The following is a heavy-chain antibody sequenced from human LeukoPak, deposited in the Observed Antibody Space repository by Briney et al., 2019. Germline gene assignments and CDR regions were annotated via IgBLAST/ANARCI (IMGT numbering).Heavy chain of an antibody. CDR2: IYYSGST. Sequence: PSETLSLTCTVSGGSISSGDYYWSWIRQPPGKGLEWLGYIYYSGSTYYNPSLKSRVTISVDTSKNQFSLKLSSVTAADTAVYYCARDCLETGYYYYGMDVWGQGTTVTVSS. D-gene: IGHD3-3*01. J-gene: IGHJ6*02. CDR3: ARDCLETGYYYYGMDV. V-gene: IGHV4-30-4*01. CDR1: GGSISSGDYY.